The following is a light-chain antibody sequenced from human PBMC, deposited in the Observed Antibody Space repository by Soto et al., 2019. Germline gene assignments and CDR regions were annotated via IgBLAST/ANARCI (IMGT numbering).Light chain of an antibody. CDR1: QSISTS. CDR2: KAS. Sequence: DIPMTQSPSTLSASVGDRVTITCRASQSISTSLAWYQQKPGKAPNLLIYKASTLESGVPSRFSGSGSGTQFTLTISSLQPDDFATYCCQQYDSYPVTFGQGTRLEIK. V-gene: IGKV1-5*03. CDR3: QQYDSYPVT. J-gene: IGKJ5*01.